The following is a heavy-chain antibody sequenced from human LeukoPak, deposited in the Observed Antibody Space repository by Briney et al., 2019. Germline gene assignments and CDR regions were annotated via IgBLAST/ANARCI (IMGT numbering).Heavy chain of an antibody. J-gene: IGHJ4*02. CDR3: ARDFKTGFDS. CDR1: GFNFSTYW. D-gene: IGHD3-9*01. CDR2: IKGDGSST. Sequence: GGSLRLSCAASGFNFSTYWMNWVRQAPGKGLVWVSRIKGDGSSTVYADSVKGRFTVSRDNAKNTLYLQMNSLSAEDTAVYYCARDFKTGFDSWGQGTLVTVSS. V-gene: IGHV3-74*01.